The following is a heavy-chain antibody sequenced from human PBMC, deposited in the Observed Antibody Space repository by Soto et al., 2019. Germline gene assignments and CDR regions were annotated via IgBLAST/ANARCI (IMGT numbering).Heavy chain of an antibody. J-gene: IGHJ4*02. D-gene: IGHD6-19*01. CDR3: AKDKREQWLIWGFDY. Sequence: VQLVESGGGLVQPGRSLRLSCAASGFTFDDYAMHWVRQAPGKGLEWVSGISWSSGSIGYADSVKGRFTISSDNAKKSLYMQMNSLRPEDTALYYCAKDKREQWLIWGFDYWGQGTLVTVSS. V-gene: IGHV3-9*01. CDR1: GFTFDDYA. CDR2: ISWSSGSI.